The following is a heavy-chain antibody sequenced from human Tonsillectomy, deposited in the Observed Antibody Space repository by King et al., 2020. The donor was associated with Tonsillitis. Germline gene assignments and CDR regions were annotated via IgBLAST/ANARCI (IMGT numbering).Heavy chain of an antibody. Sequence: VQLVESGGGLVKPGGSLRLSCAASGFSFSNYSMNWGRPAPGEGLEWVSSISSSSSYIYYADSVKGRFTISRDNAKNSLYLQMNSLRAEDTAVYYCARGLSRWVAADFFEYWGQGTLVTVSS. CDR2: ISSSSSYI. J-gene: IGHJ4*02. CDR3: ARGLSRWVAADFFEY. V-gene: IGHV3-21*01. CDR1: GFSFSNYS. D-gene: IGHD6-13*01.